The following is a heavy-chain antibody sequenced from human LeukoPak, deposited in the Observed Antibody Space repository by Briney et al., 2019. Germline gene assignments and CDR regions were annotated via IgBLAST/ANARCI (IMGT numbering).Heavy chain of an antibody. Sequence: ASVKVSCKASGYTFTSYGISWVRQAPGQGLEWMGWISAYNGNTNYAQKLQGRVTMTTDTSTSTAYMELRSLRSDDTAVYYCARVYYDSSGYYYGSPTEWDYWGQGTLVTVSS. CDR2: ISAYNGNT. D-gene: IGHD3-22*01. V-gene: IGHV1-18*01. CDR3: ARVYYDSSGYYYGSPTEWDY. CDR1: GYTFTSYG. J-gene: IGHJ4*02.